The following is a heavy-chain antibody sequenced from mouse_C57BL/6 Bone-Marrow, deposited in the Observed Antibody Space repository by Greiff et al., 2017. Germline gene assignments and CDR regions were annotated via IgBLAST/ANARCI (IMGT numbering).Heavy chain of an antibody. J-gene: IGHJ2*01. CDR3: AHANYCSSYVRGYFDY. V-gene: IGHV1-72*01. CDR1: GYTFTSYW. CDR2: IDPNSGGT. D-gene: IGHD1-1*01. Sequence: QVQLQQPGAELVKPGASVKLSCKASGYTFTSYWMHWVKQRPGRGLEWIGRIDPNSGGTKYNEKFKSKATLTVDKPSSTAYMQLSSLTSEDSAVYYCAHANYCSSYVRGYFDYWGQGTTLTVSS.